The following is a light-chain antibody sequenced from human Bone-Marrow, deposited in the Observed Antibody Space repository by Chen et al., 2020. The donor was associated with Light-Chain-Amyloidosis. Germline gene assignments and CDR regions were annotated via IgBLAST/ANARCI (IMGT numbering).Light chain of an antibody. J-gene: IGLJ2*01. CDR1: SSDVGGYKF. Sequence: QSALTQPASVSGSPGPSITISCTGTSSDVGGYKFVSWYQQHPGKAPKVVIFDVSNRPSGVSDRFSGSKSGNTASLTISGLQAEDEADYYCSSFTSSTTVVFGGGTKVTVL. CDR2: DVS. CDR3: SSFTSSTTVV. V-gene: IGLV2-14*03.